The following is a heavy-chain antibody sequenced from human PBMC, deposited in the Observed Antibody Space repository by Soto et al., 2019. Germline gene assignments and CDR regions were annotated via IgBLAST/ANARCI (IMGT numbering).Heavy chain of an antibody. CDR3: GGGGGGGFVYY. J-gene: IGHJ4*02. Sequence: QVQLQESGPGLVKPSQTLSLTCTVSGGSISSGGYYWSWIRQHPGKGLEWIGYIYYSGSTYYNPSLRGRVTISVETSKNQFPLKLSSVTAADTAVYYGGGGGGGGFVYYWGQGTLVTVSS. CDR1: GGSISSGGYY. V-gene: IGHV4-31*03. D-gene: IGHD3-16*01. CDR2: IYYSGST.